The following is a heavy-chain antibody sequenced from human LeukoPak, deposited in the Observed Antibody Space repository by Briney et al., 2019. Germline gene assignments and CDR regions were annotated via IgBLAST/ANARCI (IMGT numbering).Heavy chain of an antibody. V-gene: IGHV3-23*01. CDR2: ISGSGADT. Sequence: PGGSLRLSCVASGFTFSSYAMSWVRQAPGKGLEWVSTISGSGADTYYADSVKGRFTISRDNSKNTLYLEMNSLRVEDTAVYSCANVFRTQVVPIPVQNYWGQGTLVTVSS. CDR3: ANVFRTQVVPIPVQNY. D-gene: IGHD2-2*01. CDR1: GFTFSSYA. J-gene: IGHJ4*02.